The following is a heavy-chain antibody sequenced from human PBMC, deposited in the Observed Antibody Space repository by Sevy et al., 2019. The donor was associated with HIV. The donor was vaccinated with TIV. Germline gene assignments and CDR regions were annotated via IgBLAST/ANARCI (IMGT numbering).Heavy chain of an antibody. Sequence: GGSLRLSCAASGFTFSSYGMHWVRQAPGKGLEWVAVVSYNGSNKYYADSVKGGFTISRDNSKNTLYLQMNSLRAEDTAVYYCVKDKMCSGGSCYRFDYWGQGTLVTVSS. J-gene: IGHJ4*02. V-gene: IGHV3-30*18. CDR2: VSYNGSNK. CDR3: VKDKMCSGGSCYRFDY. CDR1: GFTFSSYG. D-gene: IGHD2-15*01.